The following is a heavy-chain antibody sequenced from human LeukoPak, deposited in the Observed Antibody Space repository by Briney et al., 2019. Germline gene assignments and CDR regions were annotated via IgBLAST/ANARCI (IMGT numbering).Heavy chain of an antibody. CDR2: TYYRSKWYN. CDR1: GDSVSTNSIA. CDR3: ARLYGGAFDY. D-gene: IGHD2/OR15-2a*01. V-gene: IGHV6-1*01. Sequence: SQTLSLTCAISGDSVSTNSIAWNWIRQSPSRGLEWLGRTYYRSKWYNDYAVSVKSRITINPETSKNQFTLQLNSVTPEDTAVYYCARLYGGAFDYWGQGTLVTVSS. J-gene: IGHJ4*02.